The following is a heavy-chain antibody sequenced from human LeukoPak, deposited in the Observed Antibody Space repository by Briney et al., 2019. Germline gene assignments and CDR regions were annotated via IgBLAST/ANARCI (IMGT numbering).Heavy chain of an antibody. CDR2: ISGSGTST. V-gene: IGHV3-23*01. CDR3: AKEGRVGASVYFQD. Sequence: PGGSLRLSCAAPGFTFSSYAMSWVRQAPGKGLEWVSGISGSGTSTHADSVKGRFTISRDNSKNTLYLQMDSLRAEDTAVYYCAKEGRVGASVYFQDWGQGTLVTVSS. J-gene: IGHJ1*01. D-gene: IGHD1-26*01. CDR1: GFTFSSYA.